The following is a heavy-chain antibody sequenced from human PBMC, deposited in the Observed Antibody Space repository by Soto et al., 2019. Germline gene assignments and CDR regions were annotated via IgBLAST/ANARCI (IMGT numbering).Heavy chain of an antibody. CDR1: GGSISSSSYY. V-gene: IGHV4-39*01. Sequence: QLQLQESGPGLVKPSETLSLTCTVSGGSISSSSYYWGWIRQPPGKGLEWIGIIYYSGSTYYNPSLQRRVTISVATSKNRFSLKLSSVTAADTAVYYCARRGSGGIAVAGTSFDYWGQGTLVTVSS. J-gene: IGHJ4*02. D-gene: IGHD6-19*01. CDR3: ARRGSGGIAVAGTSFDY. CDR2: IYYSGST.